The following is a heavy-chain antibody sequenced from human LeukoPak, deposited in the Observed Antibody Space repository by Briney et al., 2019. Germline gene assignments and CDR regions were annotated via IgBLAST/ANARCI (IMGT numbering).Heavy chain of an antibody. D-gene: IGHD2-2*01. J-gene: IGHJ5*02. CDR1: RFTFSDYY. CDR2: IIGSGNSK. CDR3: ARDAILPGVVVPAARDNWFDP. Sequence: PGGSLRLSCAASRFTFSDYYMSWIRQAPGKGLKWVSYIIGSGNSKDYADSVKGRFTISRDNAKNSLYLQMNSLRAEDTAVYYCARDAILPGVVVPAARDNWFDPWGQGTLVTVSS. V-gene: IGHV3-11*04.